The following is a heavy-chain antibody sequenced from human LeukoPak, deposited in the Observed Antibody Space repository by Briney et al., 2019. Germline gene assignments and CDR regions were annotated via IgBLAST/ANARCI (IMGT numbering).Heavy chain of an antibody. D-gene: IGHD3-16*01. CDR3: GKEGGA. CDR1: GFRFSDFT. CDR2: IGGRGGST. Sequence: GGSLRLSCAASGFRFSDFTMTWVRQAPGKGPEWVSAIGGRGGSTYYADSLGGRFTISRDNYKDMLYLQMNSLKVEDKANYYCGKEGGAWGQGTKVTVSS. J-gene: IGHJ5*02. V-gene: IGHV3-23*01.